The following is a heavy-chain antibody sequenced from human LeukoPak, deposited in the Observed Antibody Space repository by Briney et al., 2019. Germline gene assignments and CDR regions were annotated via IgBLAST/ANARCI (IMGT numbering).Heavy chain of an antibody. D-gene: IGHD2-15*01. CDR1: GFSLSNARMG. J-gene: IGHJ4*02. V-gene: IGHV2-26*01. CDR2: IFSNDEK. Sequence: SGPVLVKPTETLTVTRTVSGFSLSNARMGVSWIRQPPGKALEWLAHIFSNDEKSYSTSLKSRLTISKDTSKSQVVLTMTNMDPVDTATYYCARIGRGYCSGGSCYSSYYFDYWGQGTLVTVSS. CDR3: ARIGRGYCSGGSCYSSYYFDY.